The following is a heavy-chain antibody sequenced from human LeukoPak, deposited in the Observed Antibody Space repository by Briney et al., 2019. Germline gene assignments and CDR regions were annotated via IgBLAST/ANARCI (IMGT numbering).Heavy chain of an antibody. CDR1: GYSFTTYW. CDR2: IYPGDSDT. Sequence: GEPLKISCKGSGYSFTTYWIGWVRQMPGKGLEWMGIIYPGDSDTRYSPSFQGQVTISGAKSISTAYLQWSSLKASDTAMYYCARNRDSGSLDAFDIWGRGTIVSVSS. V-gene: IGHV5-51*01. J-gene: IGHJ3*02. D-gene: IGHD3-10*01. CDR3: ARNRDSGSLDAFDI.